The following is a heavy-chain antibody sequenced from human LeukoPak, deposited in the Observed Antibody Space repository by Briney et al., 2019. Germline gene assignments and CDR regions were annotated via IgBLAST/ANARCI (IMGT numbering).Heavy chain of an antibody. D-gene: IGHD3-9*01. CDR3: ARVPLYYDILTGYYPAYYFDY. CDR1: GFTISRDS. J-gene: IGHJ4*02. V-gene: IGHV3-48*04. CDR2: ISSSGSTI. Sequence: GGSLRLSCAASGFTISRDSMNWIRQAPGKGLEWVSYISSSGSTIYYADSVKGRFTISRDNAKNSLYLQMNSLRAEDTAVYYCARVPLYYDILTGYYPAYYFDYWGQGTLVTVSS.